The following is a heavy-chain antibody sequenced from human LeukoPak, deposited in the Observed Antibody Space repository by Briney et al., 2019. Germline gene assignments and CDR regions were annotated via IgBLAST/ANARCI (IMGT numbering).Heavy chain of an antibody. CDR2: INPSGGST. CDR3: ARDVEMATITGGPSEY. Sequence: ASVKVSCKASGYTFTNYYMHWVRQAPGHGLEWMGIINPSGGSTSYAQKFRGRVTMTRATSTSTVYMELSSLRSGDTAVYYCARDVEMATITGGPSEYWGQGTLVTVSS. D-gene: IGHD5-24*01. CDR1: GYTFTNYY. J-gene: IGHJ4*02. V-gene: IGHV1-46*01.